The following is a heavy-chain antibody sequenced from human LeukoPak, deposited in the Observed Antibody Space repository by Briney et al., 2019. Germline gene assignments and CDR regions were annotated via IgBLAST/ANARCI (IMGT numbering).Heavy chain of an antibody. CDR3: ARGRWVDIVAHGFDY. V-gene: IGHV3-64*02. Sequence: GGSLRLSCAASGFTFSTYAMHWVRQAPGKGLEYVSANRMSGQSTYYADSVKGRFTISRDNSENTVYLQMSSLRAEDMAVYYCARGRWVDIVAHGFDYWGQGSLVTVSS. D-gene: IGHD2-21*01. J-gene: IGHJ4*02. CDR2: NRMSGQST. CDR1: GFTFSTYA.